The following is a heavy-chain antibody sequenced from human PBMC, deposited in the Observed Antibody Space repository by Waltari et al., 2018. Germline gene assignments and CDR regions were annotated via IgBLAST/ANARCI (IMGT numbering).Heavy chain of an antibody. Sequence: QVQLVQSGAEVKKPGASVKVSCQASGYTFTGSSRPGVRQAPGQGLEWVGWINPNSGGTNYAQKFQGRVTMTRDTSISTAYMELSRLRSDDTAVYYCAREVAGDYDYWGQGTLVTVSS. CDR1: GYTFTGSS. CDR3: AREVAGDYDY. J-gene: IGHJ4*02. D-gene: IGHD2-15*01. CDR2: INPNSGGT. V-gene: IGHV1-2*02.